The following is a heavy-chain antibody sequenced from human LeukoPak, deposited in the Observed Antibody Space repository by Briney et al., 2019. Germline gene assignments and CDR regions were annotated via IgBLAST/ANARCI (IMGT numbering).Heavy chain of an antibody. CDR2: IWYDGSNK. D-gene: IGHD6-13*01. CDR3: ARDSGIAAAVFDY. CDR1: GFTFSSYG. J-gene: IGHJ4*02. Sequence: GGSLRLSCAASGFTFSSYGMHWVRQAPGKGPEWVAVIWYDGSNKYYADSVKGRFTISRDNSKNTLYLQMNSLRAEDTAVYYCARDSGIAAAVFDYWGQGTLVTVSS. V-gene: IGHV3-33*01.